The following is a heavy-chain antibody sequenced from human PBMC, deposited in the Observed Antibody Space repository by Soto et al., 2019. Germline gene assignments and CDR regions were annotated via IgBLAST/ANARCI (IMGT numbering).Heavy chain of an antibody. CDR2: IYYSGST. CDR1: GGSISSYY. D-gene: IGHD1-26*01. J-gene: IGHJ4*02. CDR3: ARVWYGGSLHFDY. Sequence: PSETLSLTCTVSGGSISSYYWSWIRQPPGKGLEWIGNIYYSGSTNYNPSLKSRVTISVDTSKNQFSLKVSSVTAADTAVYYCARVWYGGSLHFDYWGRGTLVTVSS. V-gene: IGHV4-59*12.